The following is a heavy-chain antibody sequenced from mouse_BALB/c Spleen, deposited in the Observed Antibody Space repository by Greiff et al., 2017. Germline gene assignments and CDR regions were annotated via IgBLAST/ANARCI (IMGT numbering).Heavy chain of an antibody. V-gene: IGHV1-80*01. CDR2: IYPGDGDT. CDR1: GYAFSSYW. CDR3: ARCGRDAMDY. Sequence: SGAELVRPGSSVKISCKASGYAFSSYWMNWVKQRPGQGLEWIGQIYPGDGDTNYNGKFKGKATLTADKSSSTAYMQLSSLTSEDSAVYFCARCGRDAMDYWGQGTSVTVSS. J-gene: IGHJ4*01. D-gene: IGHD1-1*01.